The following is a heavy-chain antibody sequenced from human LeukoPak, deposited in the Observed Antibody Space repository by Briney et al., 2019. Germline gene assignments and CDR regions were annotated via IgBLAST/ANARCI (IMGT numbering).Heavy chain of an antibody. CDR2: IRYDGSNK. CDR3: AKLVVPAATGDY. Sequence: GGSLRLSCAASGFTLSSYGMHWVRQAPGKGLEWVAFIRYDGSNKYYADSVKGRFTISRDNSKNTLYLQMNSLRAEDTAVYYCAKLVVPAATGDYWGQGTLVTVSS. V-gene: IGHV3-30*02. J-gene: IGHJ4*02. CDR1: GFTLSSYG. D-gene: IGHD2-2*01.